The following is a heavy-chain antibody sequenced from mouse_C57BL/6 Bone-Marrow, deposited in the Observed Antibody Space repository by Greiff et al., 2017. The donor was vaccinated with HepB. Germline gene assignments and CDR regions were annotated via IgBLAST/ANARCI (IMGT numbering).Heavy chain of an antibody. Sequence: EVQLVESGGGLVKPGGSLKLSCAASGFTFSSYTMSWVRQTPEKRLEWVATISGGGGNTYYPDSVKGRFTISRDNAKNTLYLQMSSLRSEDTALYYCARQGGFYYGSSPYYYAMDYWGQGTSVTVSS. CDR3: ARQGGFYYGSSPYYYAMDY. CDR1: GFTFSSYT. D-gene: IGHD1-1*01. J-gene: IGHJ4*01. CDR2: ISGGGGNT. V-gene: IGHV5-9*01.